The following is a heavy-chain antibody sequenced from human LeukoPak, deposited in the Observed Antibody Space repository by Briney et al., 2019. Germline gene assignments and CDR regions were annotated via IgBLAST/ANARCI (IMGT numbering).Heavy chain of an antibody. CDR3: ARTSYGLVGYFDY. J-gene: IGHJ4*02. CDR1: GFTFSSYG. CDR2: IRYDGSNK. Sequence: GGSLRLSCAASGFTFSSYGMHWVRQAPGKGLEWVAFIRYDGSNKYYADSVKGRFTISRDNAKNSLYLQMNSLRAEDTAVYYCARTSYGLVGYFDYWGQGTLVTVSS. V-gene: IGHV3-30*02. D-gene: IGHD5-18*01.